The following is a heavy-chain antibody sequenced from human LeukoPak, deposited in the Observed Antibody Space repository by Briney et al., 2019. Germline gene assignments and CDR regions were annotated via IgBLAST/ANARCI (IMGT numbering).Heavy chain of an antibody. Sequence: SETLSLTCTVSGGSISSYYWSWIRQPPGKGLEWIGYIYYSGSTHYNPSLKSRVTISVDTSKNQFSLKLSSVTAADTAVYYCAKHFDPRSEVGATFFLSGYYFDYWGQGTLVTVSS. CDR2: IYYSGST. CDR1: GGSISSYY. CDR3: AKHFDPRSEVGATFFLSGYYFDY. V-gene: IGHV4-59*08. D-gene: IGHD1-26*01. J-gene: IGHJ4*02.